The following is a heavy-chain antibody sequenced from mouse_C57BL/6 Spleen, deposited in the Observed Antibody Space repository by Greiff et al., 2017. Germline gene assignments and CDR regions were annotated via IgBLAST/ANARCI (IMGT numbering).Heavy chain of an antibody. CDR3: AIITAVVAPGDY. CDR1: GYTFTSYW. CDR2: IDPSDSYT. Sequence: VQLQQPGAELVRPGTSVKLSCKASGYTFTSYWMHWVKQRPGQGLEWIGVIDPSDSYTNYNQKFKGKATLTVDTSSSTAYMQLSSLTSEDSAVYYCAIITAVVAPGDYWGQGTTLTVSS. V-gene: IGHV1-59*01. J-gene: IGHJ2*01. D-gene: IGHD1-1*01.